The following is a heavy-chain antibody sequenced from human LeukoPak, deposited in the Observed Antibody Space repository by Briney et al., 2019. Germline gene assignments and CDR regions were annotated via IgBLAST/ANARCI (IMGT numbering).Heavy chain of an antibody. J-gene: IGHJ4*02. CDR2: ISYDGSNK. D-gene: IGHD2-21*02. CDR1: GFTFSSYA. CDR3: ARALVTANHGHDY. Sequence: GGSLRLSCAASGFTFSSYAMHWVRQAPGKGLEWVAVISYDGSNKYYADSVKGRFTISRDNSKNTLYLQMNSLRAEDTAVYYCARALVTANHGHDYWGQGTLVTVSS. V-gene: IGHV3-30-3*01.